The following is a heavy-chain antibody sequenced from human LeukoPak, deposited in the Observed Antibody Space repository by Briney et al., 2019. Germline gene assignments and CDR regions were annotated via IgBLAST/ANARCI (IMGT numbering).Heavy chain of an antibody. CDR2: ISSSSIYI. CDR3: ARGGDNYGYLLDH. D-gene: IGHD5-18*01. CDR1: GFTFSRHS. Sequence: PGGSLRLSCAASGFTFSRHSMNWVRQAPGKGLEWVSSISSSSIYIYYADSVKGRFTISRDNAKNSLYLQMNSLRAEDTAVYYCARGGDNYGYLLDHWGQGTLVTFSS. V-gene: IGHV3-21*01. J-gene: IGHJ4*02.